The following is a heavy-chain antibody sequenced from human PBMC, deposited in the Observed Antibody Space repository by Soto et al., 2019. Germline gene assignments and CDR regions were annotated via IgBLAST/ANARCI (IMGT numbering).Heavy chain of an antibody. J-gene: IGHJ4*02. V-gene: IGHV4-61*01. D-gene: IGHD6-13*01. Sequence: QVQLQESGPGLVKPSETLSLTCTVSGGSVSSGSYYWSWIRQPPGKGLEWIGYIYYSGSTSYNPTLKSRVTISVDTSKNQFPLKLSSVTAADTDVYYCARASIAAAGIHYWGQGTLVTVSS. CDR2: IYYSGST. CDR1: GGSVSSGSYY. CDR3: ARASIAAAGIHY.